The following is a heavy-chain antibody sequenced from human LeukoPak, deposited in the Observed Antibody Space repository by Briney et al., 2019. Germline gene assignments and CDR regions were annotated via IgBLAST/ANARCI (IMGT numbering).Heavy chain of an antibody. J-gene: IGHJ4*02. CDR1: GGSISSYY. V-gene: IGHV4-4*07. CDR3: ARGPSSRMDF. D-gene: IGHD6-13*01. Sequence: PSETLSLTCSISGGSISSYYWYWVRRPAGKGLEWIGSSYSGGITNYNPSLKSRVTLSIDTSKNQFSLNLNSVTAADTAVYYCARGPSSRMDFWGQGTLVTVSS. CDR2: SYSGGIT.